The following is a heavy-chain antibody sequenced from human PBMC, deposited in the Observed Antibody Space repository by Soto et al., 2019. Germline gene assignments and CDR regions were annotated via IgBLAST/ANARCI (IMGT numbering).Heavy chain of an antibody. CDR1: GGSISSSSYY. Sequence: QLQLQESGPGLVKPSETLSLTCTVSGGSISSSSYYWGWIRQPPGKGLEWIGSIYYSGSTYYNPSRKSRVTISVDTSKHQLSLKLSSVTAAHTAVYYCARRLLYYDILTGYRNHWYFDLWGRGTLVTVSS. CDR2: IYYSGST. CDR3: ARRLLYYDILTGYRNHWYFDL. D-gene: IGHD3-9*01. V-gene: IGHV4-39*01. J-gene: IGHJ2*01.